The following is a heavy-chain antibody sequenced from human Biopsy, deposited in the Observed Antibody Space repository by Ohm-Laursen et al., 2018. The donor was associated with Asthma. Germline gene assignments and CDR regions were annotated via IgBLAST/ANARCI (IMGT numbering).Heavy chain of an antibody. CDR3: ARGDSSNWSHYYFDY. D-gene: IGHD3-22*01. CDR2: IYSGGTS. Sequence: SFRLSCAASRFTYEMHWVRQAPGKGLEWVSVIYSGGTSHTADSVRGRFTISRDYSKNTLYLQMHSLRAEDTAVYYCARGDSSNWSHYYFDYWGQGTLVTVSS. V-gene: IGHV3-53*01. J-gene: IGHJ4*02. CDR1: RFTYE.